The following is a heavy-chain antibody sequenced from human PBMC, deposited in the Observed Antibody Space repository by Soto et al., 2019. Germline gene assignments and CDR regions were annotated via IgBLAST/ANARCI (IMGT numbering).Heavy chain of an antibody. Sequence: VQLVESGGGLVQPGGSLRLSCAASGFTFSSYSMNWVRQAPGKGLEWVAVISYDGSNKYYADSVKGRFTISRDNSKNTLYLQMNSLRAEDTAVYYCAKTIGVANYFDYWGQGTLVTVSS. D-gene: IGHD3-3*01. V-gene: IGHV3-30*18. CDR1: GFTFSSYS. CDR2: ISYDGSNK. CDR3: AKTIGVANYFDY. J-gene: IGHJ4*02.